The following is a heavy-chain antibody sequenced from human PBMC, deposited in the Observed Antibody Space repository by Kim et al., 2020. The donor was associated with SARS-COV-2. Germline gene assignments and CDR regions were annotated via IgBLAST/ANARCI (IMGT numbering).Heavy chain of an antibody. CDR1: GFTFDDYA. V-gene: IGHV3-9*01. Sequence: GGSLRLSCAASGFTFDDYAMHWVRQAPGKGLEWVSGISWNSGSIGYADSVKGRFTISRDNAKNSLYPQMNSLRAEDTALYYCAKDIGYSSGGFDYWGQGT. CDR2: ISWNSGSI. J-gene: IGHJ4*02. CDR3: AKDIGYSSGGFDY. D-gene: IGHD5-18*01.